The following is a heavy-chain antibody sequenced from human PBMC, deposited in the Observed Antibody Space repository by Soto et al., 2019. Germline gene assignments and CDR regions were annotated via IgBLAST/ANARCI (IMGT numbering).Heavy chain of an antibody. CDR1: GFSLSTSGMC. CDR2: IDWDDDK. J-gene: IGHJ1*01. Sequence: SGLTLVNPTQTLTLTCTFSGFSLSTSGMCVSWIRQPPGKALEWLARIDWDDDKYYSTSLKTRLTISKDTSKNQVVLTMTNMDPVDTATYYCAREGVAAAGKMVYFQHWGQGTLVTVSS. CDR3: AREGVAAAGKMVYFQH. D-gene: IGHD6-13*01. V-gene: IGHV2-70*11.